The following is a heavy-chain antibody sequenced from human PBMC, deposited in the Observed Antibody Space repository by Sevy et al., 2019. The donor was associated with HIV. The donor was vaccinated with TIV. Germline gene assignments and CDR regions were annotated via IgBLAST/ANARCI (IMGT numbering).Heavy chain of an antibody. D-gene: IGHD3-16*01. V-gene: IGHV3-30*03. CDR1: GFSFSDYR. CDR2: ISYDGRNNK. Sequence: GESLKISCAASGFSFSDYRMHWVRQAPGKGLEWVAVISYDGRNNKYNADSVKGRLTISRDNSKNTLYLQMNSLRAEDTDIYYCARDRGEILSSAFDYWGQGTLVTVSS. CDR3: ARDRGEILSSAFDY. J-gene: IGHJ4*02.